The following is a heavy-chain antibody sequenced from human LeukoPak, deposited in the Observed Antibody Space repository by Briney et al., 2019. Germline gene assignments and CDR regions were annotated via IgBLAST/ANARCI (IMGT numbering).Heavy chain of an antibody. Sequence: GGSLRLSCAASGFTFSSYAMSWVRQAPGKGLVWVSRINPDGSYTAYADSVKGRFTISRDNAKNALYPQMNTLGAEDTAVYYCASLTVGATGHCWGQGILVTVSS. CDR3: ASLTVGATGHC. V-gene: IGHV3-74*01. CDR1: GFTFSSYA. D-gene: IGHD1-26*01. J-gene: IGHJ4*02. CDR2: INPDGSYT.